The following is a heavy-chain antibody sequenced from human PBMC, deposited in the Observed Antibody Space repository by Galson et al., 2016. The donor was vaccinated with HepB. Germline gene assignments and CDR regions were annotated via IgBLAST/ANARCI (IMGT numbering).Heavy chain of an antibody. Sequence: SLRLSCAASGFSFSNSGMSWVRQAPGRGLEWVSGITRSGDDTHYADFVKGRSTISRDNSKNTLYLYMNNLTAGDTAIYYCGKHGGFDYWGQGALVTVSS. CDR2: ITRSGDDT. D-gene: IGHD3-16*01. CDR3: GKHGGFDY. J-gene: IGHJ4*02. V-gene: IGHV3-23*01. CDR1: GFSFSNSG.